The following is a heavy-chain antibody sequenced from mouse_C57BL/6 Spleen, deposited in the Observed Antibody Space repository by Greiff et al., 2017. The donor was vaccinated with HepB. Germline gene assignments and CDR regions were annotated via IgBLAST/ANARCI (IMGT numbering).Heavy chain of an antibody. V-gene: IGHV1-59*01. D-gene: IGHD3-2*02. CDR1: GYTFTSYW. CDR3: ASSTAQAAWFAY. J-gene: IGHJ3*01. CDR2: IDPSDSYT. Sequence: QVQLQQPGAELVRPGTSVKLSCKASGYTFTSYWMHWVKQRPGQGLEWIGVIDPSDSYTNYNQKFKGKATLTVDTSSRTAYMQLSSLTSEDSAVYYCASSTAQAAWFAYWGQGTLVTVSA.